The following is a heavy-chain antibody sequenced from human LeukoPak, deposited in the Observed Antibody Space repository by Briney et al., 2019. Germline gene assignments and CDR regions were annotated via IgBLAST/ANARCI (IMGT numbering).Heavy chain of an antibody. Sequence: GGSLRLSCAASGFTFRTYWMSWIRQAPGNEREWVADINQDGSEEYYLQSVQGRFTVSRDNAQNAVFLQMTYLRADDTAVYYCARWKMELERNAFDFWGQGTVVTVSS. CDR3: ARWKMELERNAFDF. CDR1: GFTFRTYW. CDR2: INQDGSEE. D-gene: IGHD1-26*01. V-gene: IGHV3-7*01. J-gene: IGHJ3*01.